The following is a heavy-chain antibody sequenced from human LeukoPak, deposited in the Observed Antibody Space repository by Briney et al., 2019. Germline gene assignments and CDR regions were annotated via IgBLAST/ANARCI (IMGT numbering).Heavy chain of an antibody. CDR1: GYRFTRYG. CDR2: ISAYNGNT. Sequence: ASVIVSLKASGYRFTRYGISWVRQAPGQGLERMGWISAYNGNTNYAQKLQGRGTITTETFKSKAYMELRSLRSDDTAVYYCARGGDGDILTGLVFDYWGQGTLVTVSS. J-gene: IGHJ4*02. CDR3: ARGGDGDILTGLVFDY. D-gene: IGHD3-9*01. V-gene: IGHV1-18*01.